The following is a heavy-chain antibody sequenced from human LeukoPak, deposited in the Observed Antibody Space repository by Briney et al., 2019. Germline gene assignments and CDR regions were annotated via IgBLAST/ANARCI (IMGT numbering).Heavy chain of an antibody. CDR2: ISYDGSNK. J-gene: IGHJ4*02. Sequence: QSGGSLRLSCAASGFTFSSYGMHWVRQAPGKGLEWVAVISYDGSNKYYADSVKGRFTISRDNSKNTLYLQTNSLRAEDTAVYYCAKDRSSSWTLDYWGQGTLVTVSS. CDR3: AKDRSSSWTLDY. V-gene: IGHV3-30*18. D-gene: IGHD6-13*01. CDR1: GFTFSSYG.